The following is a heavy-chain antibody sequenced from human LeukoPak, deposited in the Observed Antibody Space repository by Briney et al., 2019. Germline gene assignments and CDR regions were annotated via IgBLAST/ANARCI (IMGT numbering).Heavy chain of an antibody. D-gene: IGHD5-24*01. V-gene: IGHV4-59*06. CDR2: IHYSGTT. CDR1: GGSISSYY. CDR3: AGGRDAYKTGY. Sequence: PSETLSLTCTVSGGSISSYYWSWIRQPPGQGLEWIGHIHYSGTTYYNPSLQSRVTISPDTSKNQFSLRLNSVTAADTAVYYCAGGRDAYKTGYWGQGTLVTVSS. J-gene: IGHJ4*02.